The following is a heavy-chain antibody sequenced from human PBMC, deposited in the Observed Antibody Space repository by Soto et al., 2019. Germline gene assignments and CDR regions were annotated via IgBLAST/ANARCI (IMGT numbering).Heavy chain of an antibody. Sequence: SLILSRAVSGFTFDDYSMHWVLQVPGKGLEWVSGINWNSGSIGYVDSVKGRFAISRDNAKNSLHLQMNSLSAEDTAFYYCVKDESINWYSGHFRHWGQGTLVTVSS. CDR2: INWNSGSI. CDR1: GFTFDDYS. CDR3: VKDESINWYSGHFRH. J-gene: IGHJ1*01. V-gene: IGHV3-9*01. D-gene: IGHD6-13*01.